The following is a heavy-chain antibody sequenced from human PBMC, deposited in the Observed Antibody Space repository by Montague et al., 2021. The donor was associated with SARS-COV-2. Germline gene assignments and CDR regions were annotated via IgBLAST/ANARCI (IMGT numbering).Heavy chain of an antibody. CDR2: IYYSGST. D-gene: IGHD2-8*01. V-gene: IGHV4-39*01. Sequence: SETLSLTCTVSGGSISSRSHYWGWIRQPPGKGLEWIGSIYYSGSTXYNPSLKSRVTISVDTSKNQFSLKLSSVTAADTAVYYRARLWGSDIVLMVYAIKGWFDPWGQGTLVTVSS. J-gene: IGHJ5*02. CDR3: ARLWGSDIVLMVYAIKGWFDP. CDR1: GGSISSRSHY.